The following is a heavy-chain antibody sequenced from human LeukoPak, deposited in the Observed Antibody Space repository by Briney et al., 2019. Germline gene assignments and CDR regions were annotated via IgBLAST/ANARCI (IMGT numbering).Heavy chain of an antibody. CDR1: GFSISSYW. CDR3: ARVVYDTGWSYFDY. J-gene: IGHJ4*02. V-gene: IGHV3-7*02. Sequence: GGSLRLSCAGSGFSISSYWMAWVRQAPGRGLEWVAHIKQDGSEKNYVDLVKGRFTISRDNAKNSVYLQMNSLRAEDTAVYYCARVVYDTGWSYFDYWAQGTLVTVSS. D-gene: IGHD6-19*01. CDR2: IKQDGSEK.